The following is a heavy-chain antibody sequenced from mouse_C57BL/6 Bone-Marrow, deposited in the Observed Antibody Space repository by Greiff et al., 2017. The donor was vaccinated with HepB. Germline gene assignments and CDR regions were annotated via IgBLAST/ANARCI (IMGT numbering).Heavy chain of an antibody. CDR3: ARETLYYYGSSLYYAMDY. CDR2: INYDGSST. D-gene: IGHD1-1*01. Sequence: EVQLVESEGGLVQPGSSMKLSCTASGFTFSDYYMAWVRQVPEKGLEWVANINYDGSSTYYLDSLKSRFIISRDNAKNILYLQMSSLKSEDTATYYCARETLYYYGSSLYYAMDYWGQGTSVTVSS. CDR1: GFTFSDYY. V-gene: IGHV5-16*01. J-gene: IGHJ4*01.